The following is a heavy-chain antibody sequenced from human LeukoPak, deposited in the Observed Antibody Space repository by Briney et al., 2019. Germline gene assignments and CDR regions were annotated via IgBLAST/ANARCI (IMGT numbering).Heavy chain of an antibody. V-gene: IGHV4-59*01. D-gene: IGHD1-26*01. J-gene: IGHJ4*02. CDR3: ASVVGGIVGAITNYFDY. CDR1: VGPISSNY. Sequence: PSETLSLTCTVSVGPISSNYWRWIRPPPGKGLEWIGYIHYSGSTNYNPSLKSRVTISVDTSKNQFTLKLSSVTAADTAVYYCASVVGGIVGAITNYFDYWGQGTLVTVS. CDR2: IHYSGST.